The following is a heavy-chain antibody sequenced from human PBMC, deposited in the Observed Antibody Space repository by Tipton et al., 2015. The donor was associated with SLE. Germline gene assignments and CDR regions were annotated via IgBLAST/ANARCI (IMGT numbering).Heavy chain of an antibody. J-gene: IGHJ2*01. CDR2: INWNGGST. Sequence: SLRLSCAASGFTFDDYGMSWVRQAPGKGLEWVSGINWNGGSTGYADSVKGRFTISRDNAKNSLYLQMNSLRAEDTAVYYCAKYYYGSGNSWYFDLWGRGTLVTVSS. D-gene: IGHD3-10*01. CDR3: AKYYYGSGNSWYFDL. CDR1: GFTFDDYG. V-gene: IGHV3-20*04.